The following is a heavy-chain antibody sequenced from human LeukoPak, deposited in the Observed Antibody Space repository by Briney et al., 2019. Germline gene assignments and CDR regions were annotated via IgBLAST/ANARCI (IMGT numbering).Heavy chain of an antibody. CDR1: GFTFSDHW. V-gene: IGHV3-7*01. CDR3: ARDRGDFWSGGRWFDP. Sequence: SGGSLRLSCEASGFTFSDHWMSWFGRAPGKGREGGANIKQDGSARNYVGSVKGRFTISRDNAKNSLFLQMNSLRAEDTAVYYCARDRGDFWSGGRWFDPWGQGTLVTVSS. D-gene: IGHD3-3*01. CDR2: IKQDGSAR. J-gene: IGHJ5*02.